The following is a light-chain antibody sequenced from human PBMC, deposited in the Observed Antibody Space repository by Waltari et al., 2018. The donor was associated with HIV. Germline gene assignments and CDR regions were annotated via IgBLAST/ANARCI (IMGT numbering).Light chain of an antibody. CDR2: GVS. Sequence: QSALTQPASVSGSPGQSITISCTGTRSDIGGYDYVSWYQQHPGKAPKLLIYGVSSRPSGVSNRFSSSRSGNTASLTISGLQADDEAHYYCSAYTTYSPLAVFGGGTKLTVL. J-gene: IGLJ2*01. CDR3: SAYTTYSPLAV. V-gene: IGLV2-14*01. CDR1: RSDIGGYDY.